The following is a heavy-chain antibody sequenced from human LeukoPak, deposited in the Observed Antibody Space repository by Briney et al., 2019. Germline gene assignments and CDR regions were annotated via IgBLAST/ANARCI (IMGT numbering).Heavy chain of an antibody. CDR3: ERSLGDDAFDI. CDR1: GYTLRTYW. V-gene: IGHV3-74*01. D-gene: IGHD3-10*01. CDR2: IDGDGSVT. Sequence: PGGSLRLSCAASGYTLRTYWMHWVRQVPGEGLMWVSRIDGDGSVTNYADSVKGRFTISKDHAKNTLFLQMTSLRVEDTATYFCERSLGDDAFDIWGQGTRVTVSS. J-gene: IGHJ3*02.